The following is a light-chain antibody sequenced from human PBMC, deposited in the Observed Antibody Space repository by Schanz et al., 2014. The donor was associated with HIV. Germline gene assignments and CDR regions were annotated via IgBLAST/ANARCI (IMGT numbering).Light chain of an antibody. V-gene: IGLV2-8*01. CDR2: EVN. J-gene: IGLJ2*01. CDR3: ISYAGTNNPV. CDR1: RGDIGSYNY. Sequence: QSVLTQPPSASGSPGQSVTISCAGTRGDIGSYNYVSWYQQRPGKAPRLLISEVNKRPSGVPDRFSGSKSDNTASLTVSGLQAEDEADYYCISYAGTNNPVFGGGTKLTVL.